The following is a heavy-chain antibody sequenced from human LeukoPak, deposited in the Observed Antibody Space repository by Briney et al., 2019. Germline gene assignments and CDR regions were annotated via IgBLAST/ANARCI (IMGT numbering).Heavy chain of an antibody. D-gene: IGHD6-13*01. CDR1: GFTFSTYT. CDR2: ISDNGGRT. Sequence: GGSLRLSCAASGFTFSTYTMAWVRQAPGGGLEWVSGISDNGGRTYYADSVKGRFAISRDDSKSTLYLQMNSLRGEDTAVYYCAKAGRGSWSLHYYFDYWGQGTLVTVSS. J-gene: IGHJ4*02. V-gene: IGHV3-23*01. CDR3: AKAGRGSWSLHYYFDY.